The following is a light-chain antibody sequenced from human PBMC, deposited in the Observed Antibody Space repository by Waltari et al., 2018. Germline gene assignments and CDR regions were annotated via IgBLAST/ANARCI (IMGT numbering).Light chain of an antibody. CDR2: GAS. Sequence: INQSPSSLSASVGDRVTITCRASQAISNSLAWYQQKPGKVPKLLIYGASTLQSGVPSRFSGSGSGTDFTLTISSLQPEDVATYYCQKYNSAPWTFGQGTKVEIK. CDR1: QAISNS. V-gene: IGKV1-27*01. J-gene: IGKJ1*01. CDR3: QKYNSAPWT.